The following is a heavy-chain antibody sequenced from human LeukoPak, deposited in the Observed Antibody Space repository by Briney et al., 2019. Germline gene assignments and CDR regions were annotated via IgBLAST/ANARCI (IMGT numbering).Heavy chain of an antibody. D-gene: IGHD6-19*01. V-gene: IGHV4-34*01. CDR2: INHSGST. CDR3: ARYVIGSGWLFDY. J-gene: IGHJ4*02. Sequence: SETLSLTCAVYGGSFSGYYWSWIRQPPGKGLEWIGEINHSGSTNYNPSLKSRVTISVDTSKNQFSLKLSSVTAADTAVYYCARYVIGSGWLFDYWGQGTLVTVSS. CDR1: GGSFSGYY.